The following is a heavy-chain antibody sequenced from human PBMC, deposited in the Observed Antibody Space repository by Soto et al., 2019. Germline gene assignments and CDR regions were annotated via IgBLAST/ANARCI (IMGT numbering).Heavy chain of an antibody. V-gene: IGHV3-48*01. CDR2: ISSSSSTI. CDR1: GFTFSSYS. J-gene: IGHJ4*02. Sequence: GGSLRLSCAASGFTFSSYSMNWVRQAPGKGLEWVSYISSSSSTIYYADSVKGRFTISRDNAKNSLYLQMNSLRAEDTAVYYCAIDQRFGELFFFDYWGQGTLVTVSS. D-gene: IGHD3-10*01. CDR3: AIDQRFGELFFFDY.